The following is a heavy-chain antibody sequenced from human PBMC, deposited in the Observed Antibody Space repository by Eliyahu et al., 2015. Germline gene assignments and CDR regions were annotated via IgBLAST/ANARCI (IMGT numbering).Heavy chain of an antibody. J-gene: IGHJ3*02. D-gene: IGHD3-10*01. CDR2: IYYSGST. V-gene: IGHV4-59*01. CDR3: ARVEGSGSYSSDAFDI. Sequence: LVKPSETLSLTCTVSGGSISSYYWSWIRQPPGKGLEWIGYIYYSGSTNYNPSLKSRVTISVDTSKNQFSLKLSSVTAADTAVYYCARVEGSGSYSSDAFDIWGQGTMVTVSS. CDR1: GGSISSYY.